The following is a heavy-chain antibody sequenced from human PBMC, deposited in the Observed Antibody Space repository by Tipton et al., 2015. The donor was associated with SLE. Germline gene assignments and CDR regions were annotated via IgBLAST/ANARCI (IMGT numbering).Heavy chain of an antibody. Sequence: TLSLTCAVYRGSFSGSYWSWIRQSPGKGLEWIGEVYPGGHTNLNPSLKSRVTISVGTSKNQFSLKLSSVTAADTAVYYCAREPVYYYYSMDVWGKGTTVPVSS. CDR3: AREPVYYYYSMDV. J-gene: IGHJ6*03. V-gene: IGHV4-34*01. CDR2: VYPGGHT. CDR1: RGSFSGSY.